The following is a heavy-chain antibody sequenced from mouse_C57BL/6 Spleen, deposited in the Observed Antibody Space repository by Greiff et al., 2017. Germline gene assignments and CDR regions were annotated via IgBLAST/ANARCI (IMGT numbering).Heavy chain of an antibody. V-gene: IGHV3-6*01. CDR3: AREDYGPYWYFDV. J-gene: IGHJ1*03. Sequence: EVQLVESGPGLVKPSQSLSLTCSVTGYSITSGYYWNWIRQFPGNKLEWMGYISYDGSNNYNPSLKNRISITRDTSKNQFFLKLNSVTTEDTATYYCAREDYGPYWYFDVWGTGTTVTVSS. D-gene: IGHD1-1*02. CDR1: GYSITSGYY. CDR2: ISYDGSN.